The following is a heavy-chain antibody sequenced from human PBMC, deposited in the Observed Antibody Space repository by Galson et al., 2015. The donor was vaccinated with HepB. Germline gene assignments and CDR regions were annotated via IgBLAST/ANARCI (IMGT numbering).Heavy chain of an antibody. CDR2: ISYDGSNK. Sequence: SLRLSCAASGFTFSSYGMHWVRQAPGKGLEWVAVISYDGSNKYYADSVKGRFTISRDNSKNTLYLQMNSLRAEDTAVYYCAKDSSGYYGVGYWYFDLWGRGTLVTVSS. CDR1: GFTFSSYG. V-gene: IGHV3-30*18. J-gene: IGHJ2*01. D-gene: IGHD3-22*01. CDR3: AKDSSGYYGVGYWYFDL.